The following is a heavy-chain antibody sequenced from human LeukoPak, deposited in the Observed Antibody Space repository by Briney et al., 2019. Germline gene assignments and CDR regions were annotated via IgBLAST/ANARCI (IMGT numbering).Heavy chain of an antibody. CDR1: GFTFSSYG. J-gene: IGHJ4*02. CDR2: ISSSGSTI. Sequence: GGSLRLSCAASGFTFSSYGMHWVRQAPGKGLEWVSYISSSGSTIYYADSVKGRFTISRDNAKNSLYLQMNSLRAEDTAKYYCAKRSSISSGYFDFWGRGTLVTVSS. D-gene: IGHD3-22*01. CDR3: AKRSSISSGYFDF. V-gene: IGHV3-48*04.